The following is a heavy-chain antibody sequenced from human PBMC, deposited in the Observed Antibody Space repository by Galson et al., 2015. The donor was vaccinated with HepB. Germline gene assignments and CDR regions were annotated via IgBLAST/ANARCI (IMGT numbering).Heavy chain of an antibody. CDR3: ARGGYGTSSSWYPYYYYGMDV. J-gene: IGHJ6*02. CDR1: GYTFTNYD. D-gene: IGHD6-13*01. Sequence: SVKVSCKASGYTFTNYDITWVRQATGQGLEWMGWMKPNSGNTGYAQKFQGRVTMTRNTSISTAYMELSSLRSEDTAVYYCARGGYGTSSSWYPYYYYGMDVWGQGTTVTVSS. V-gene: IGHV1-8*01. CDR2: MKPNSGNT.